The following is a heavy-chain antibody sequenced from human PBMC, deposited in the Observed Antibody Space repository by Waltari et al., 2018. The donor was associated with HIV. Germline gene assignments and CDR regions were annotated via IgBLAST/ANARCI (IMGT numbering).Heavy chain of an antibody. D-gene: IGHD2-2*02. Sequence: EVQLVESGGGLVKPGDSLTFSCAASVFIFCGYPLNWVRQAAGKGLEWVASISGGGNYIFYADSVKGRFTISRDNAKNSLYLQLGGLRAEDAALYYCARVGCSSTSCYTFDLWGQGALVTVSS. CDR1: VFIFCGYP. V-gene: IGHV3-21*01. CDR3: ARVGCSSTSCYTFDL. CDR2: ISGGGNYI. J-gene: IGHJ4*02.